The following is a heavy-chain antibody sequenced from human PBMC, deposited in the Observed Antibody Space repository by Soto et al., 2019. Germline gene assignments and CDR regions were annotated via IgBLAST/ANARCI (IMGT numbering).Heavy chain of an antibody. D-gene: IGHD5-12*01. V-gene: IGHV3-48*03. CDR2: ISSSGSTI. CDR1: GFTFSSYE. J-gene: IGHJ4*02. Sequence: LRLSCAASGFTFSSYEMNCVRQAPGKGLEWVSCISSSGSTIYYADSVKGRFTISRDNAKNSLYLQMNSLRAEDTAVYYCAAHSYVKMATILRYFDYWGQGTLVTVSS. CDR3: AAHSYVKMATILRYFDY.